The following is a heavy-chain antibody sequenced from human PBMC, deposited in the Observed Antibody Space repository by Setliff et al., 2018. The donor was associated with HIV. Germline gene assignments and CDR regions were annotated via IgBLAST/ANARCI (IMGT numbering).Heavy chain of an antibody. D-gene: IGHD1-26*01. CDR3: ARDKWASGFDF. Sequence: PGGSLRLSCAASGFTFSSFWMSWVRQAPGKGLEWVANINQVESEKYYVDSVKGRFTISRDNAKNSLYLQMNSLGVEDTAIYFCARDKWASGFDFWGHGTLVTVSS. CDR1: GFTFSSFW. J-gene: IGHJ4*01. CDR2: INQVESEK. V-gene: IGHV3-7*01.